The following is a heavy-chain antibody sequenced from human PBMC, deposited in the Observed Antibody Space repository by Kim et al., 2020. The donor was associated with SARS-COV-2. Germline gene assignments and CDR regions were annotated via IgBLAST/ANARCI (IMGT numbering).Heavy chain of an antibody. J-gene: IGHJ6*02. V-gene: IGHV3-7*04. CDR3: ARDRGSGDYYYGMDV. Sequence: VASGKGRFTISRDTAKNSLYLQMNSLGAEDTAVYYCARDRGSGDYYYGMDVWGQGTTVTVSS.